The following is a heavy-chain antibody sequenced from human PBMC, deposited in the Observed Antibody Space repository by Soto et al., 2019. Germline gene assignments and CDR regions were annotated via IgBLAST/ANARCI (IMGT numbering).Heavy chain of an antibody. CDR3: ARDETIFGVQHYGMDV. CDR2: IWYDGSNK. D-gene: IGHD3-3*01. CDR1: GFTFSSYG. V-gene: IGHV3-33*01. Sequence: QVQLVESGGGVVQPGRSLRLSCAASGFTFSSYGMHWVRQAPGKGLEWVAVIWYDGSNKYYADSMKGRFTISRDNSKNTLYLQMNSLRAEDTAVYYCARDETIFGVQHYGMDVWGQGTTVTVSS. J-gene: IGHJ6*02.